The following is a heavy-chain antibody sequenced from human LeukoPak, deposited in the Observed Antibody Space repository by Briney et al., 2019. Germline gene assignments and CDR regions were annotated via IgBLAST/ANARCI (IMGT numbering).Heavy chain of an antibody. Sequence: SETLSLTCTGSGGSISSSSYYWGWIRQPPGKGLEWIGSIYYSGSTYYNPSLKSRVTISVDTSKNQFSLKLSSVTAADTAVYYCARRLRGGTGSGSLDYWGQGTLVTVSS. CDR3: ARRLRGGTGSGSLDY. CDR2: IYYSGST. CDR1: GGSISSSSYY. D-gene: IGHD3-10*01. J-gene: IGHJ4*02. V-gene: IGHV4-39*01.